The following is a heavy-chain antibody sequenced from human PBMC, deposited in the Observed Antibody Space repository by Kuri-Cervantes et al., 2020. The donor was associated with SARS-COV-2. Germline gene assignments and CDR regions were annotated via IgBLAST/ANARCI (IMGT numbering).Heavy chain of an antibody. CDR2: IMPIFGTA. V-gene: IGHV1-69*05. CDR1: GGTLNTYS. CDR3: ARGGVKYYCSGGSCPNFDY. Sequence: SVKVSCKASGGTLNTYSFSWVRQAPGQGLEWMGGIMPIFGTADYAQKFQDRVTITRDTSASTAYMELSSLRSEDTAVYYCARGGVKYYCSGGSCPNFDYWGQGTLVTVSS. D-gene: IGHD2-15*01. J-gene: IGHJ4*02.